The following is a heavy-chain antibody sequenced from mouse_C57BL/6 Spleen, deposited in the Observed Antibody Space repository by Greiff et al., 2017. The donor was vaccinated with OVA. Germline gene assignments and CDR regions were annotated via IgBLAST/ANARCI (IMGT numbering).Heavy chain of an antibody. D-gene: IGHD1-1*01. V-gene: IGHV1-63*01. CDR3: ARWGAITTVVAPFDY. CDR2: IYPGGGYT. Sequence: VQLQQSGAELVRPGTSVKMSCKASGYTFTNYWIGWAKQRPGHGLEWIGDIYPGGGYTNYNEKFKGKATLTADKSSSTAYMQFRSLTSEDSAIYDCARWGAITTVVAPFDYWGQGTTLTVSS. J-gene: IGHJ2*01. CDR1: GYTFTNYW.